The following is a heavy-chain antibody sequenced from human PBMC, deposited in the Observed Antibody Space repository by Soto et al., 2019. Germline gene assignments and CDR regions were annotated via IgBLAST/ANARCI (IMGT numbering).Heavy chain of an antibody. J-gene: IGHJ4*02. CDR3: AMDTHSLERSDH. Sequence: GGSLRLSCAASGFTVSTSFMSWVRQAPGKGLEWVSTFCSDGTTYYADPVKGRFTISRDNSQSTLYLQMNNLDVEDTAIYYCAMDTHSLERSDHWGQGTLVTVSS. CDR1: GFTVSTSF. CDR2: FCSDGTT. V-gene: IGHV3-53*01. D-gene: IGHD5-18*01.